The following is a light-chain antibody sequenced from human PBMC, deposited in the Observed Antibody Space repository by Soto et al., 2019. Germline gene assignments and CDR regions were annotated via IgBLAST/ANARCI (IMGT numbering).Light chain of an antibody. Sequence: QSVVTQPPSASGTPGQRVTISCSGSTSNIGKNTVNWYQQLPGTAPKLLIYNNNLRPSGVPDRFSGSKSGTSASLAISGLQSEDDYDYYCATWDDSLNGVVFGGGTKLTVL. CDR2: NNN. J-gene: IGLJ2*01. V-gene: IGLV1-44*01. CDR1: TSNIGKNT. CDR3: ATWDDSLNGVV.